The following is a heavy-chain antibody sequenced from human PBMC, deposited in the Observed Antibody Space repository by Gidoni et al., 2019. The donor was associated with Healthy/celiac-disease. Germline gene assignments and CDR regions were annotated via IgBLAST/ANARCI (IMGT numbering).Heavy chain of an antibody. D-gene: IGHD2-21*01. V-gene: IGHV1-3*01. J-gene: IGHJ4*02. Sequence: QVQLVQSGAEVKKPGASAKVSCKASGYTFTRYAMHWVRQAPGQRLEWMGWINAGNGNTKYSQKFQGRVTITRDTSASTAYMELSSLRSEDTAVYYCASLVGGGVHAADYWGQGTLVTVSS. CDR3: ASLVGGGVHAADY. CDR2: INAGNGNT. CDR1: GYTFTRYA.